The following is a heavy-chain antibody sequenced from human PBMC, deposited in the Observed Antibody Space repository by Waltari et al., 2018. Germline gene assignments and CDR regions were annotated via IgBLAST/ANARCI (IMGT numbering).Heavy chain of an antibody. CDR3: XRSVRGYGQQLX. CDR1: GFTVSSYE. D-gene: IGHD6-13*01. Sequence: EVXLVXSGGXLAQPGGSXRLSCAVDGFTVSSYEVNWVRQAPXKGLEXVAYIXGSSDXVHYADGVKGXFTISRDTTKNSVYLQMXSLTVDDTXIXYCXRSVRGYGQQLXWGQGTLVTVSS. V-gene: IGHV3-48*03. CDR2: IXGSSDXV. J-gene: IGHJ4*02.